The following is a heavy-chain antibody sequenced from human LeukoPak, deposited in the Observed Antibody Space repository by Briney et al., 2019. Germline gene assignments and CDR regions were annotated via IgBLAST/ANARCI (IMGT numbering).Heavy chain of an antibody. CDR1: GGSISSSSYY. V-gene: IGHV4-39*01. J-gene: IGHJ4*02. CDR3: ARHIPGVFVVVPTARFDY. D-gene: IGHD2-2*01. Sequence: SETLSLTCTVSGGSISSSSYYWVRIRQPPGKGLVWIGSIYYSGSTYYNPSLKSRVTISVDTSKNQFSLKLSSVTAADAAVYYCARHIPGVFVVVPTARFDYWGQGTLVTVSS. CDR2: IYYSGST.